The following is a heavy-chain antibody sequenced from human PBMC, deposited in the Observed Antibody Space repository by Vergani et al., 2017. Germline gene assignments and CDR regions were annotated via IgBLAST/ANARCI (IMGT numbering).Heavy chain of an antibody. Sequence: EVQLVESGGGLVQPGGSLRLSCAASGFTFSSYWMHWVRQAPGKGLVWVSAISGSGGSTYYADSVKGRFTISRDNSKNTLYLQMNSLRAEDTAVYYCAKGYCSSTSCPGVLDYWGQGTLVTVSS. CDR2: ISGSGGST. D-gene: IGHD2-2*01. J-gene: IGHJ4*02. V-gene: IGHV3-23*04. CDR3: AKGYCSSTSCPGVLDY. CDR1: GFTFSSYW.